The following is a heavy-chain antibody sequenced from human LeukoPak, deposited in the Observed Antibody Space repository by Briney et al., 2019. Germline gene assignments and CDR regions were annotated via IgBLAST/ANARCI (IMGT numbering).Heavy chain of an antibody. CDR1: GYTFTGYY. CDR2: INPNSGGT. J-gene: IGHJ5*02. V-gene: IGHV1-2*02. D-gene: IGHD3-10*01. Sequence: ASVKVSCKASGYTFTGYYMHWVRQAPGQGLEWMGWINPNSGGTNYAQKFQGRVTMTRDTSISTAYMELSRLRSDDKAVYYCARDGVLLWFGEFTARNWFDPWGQGTLVTVSS. CDR3: ARDGVLLWFGEFTARNWFDP.